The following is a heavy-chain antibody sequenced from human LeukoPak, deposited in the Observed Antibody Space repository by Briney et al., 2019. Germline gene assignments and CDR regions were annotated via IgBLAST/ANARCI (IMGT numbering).Heavy chain of an antibody. CDR2: INHSGST. CDR1: GETFIHNF. Sequence: PSETLSLTCAVYGETFIHNFWTWIRQPPGKGLEWIGQINHSGSTYYNPSLKSRVTILVDTSKNQFSLKLTSVTAADTAVYYCARAMPYFYGSIAVPGTIDYWGQGILVTASS. D-gene: IGHD6-19*01. CDR3: ARAMPYFYGSIAVPGTIDY. J-gene: IGHJ4*02. V-gene: IGHV4-34*01.